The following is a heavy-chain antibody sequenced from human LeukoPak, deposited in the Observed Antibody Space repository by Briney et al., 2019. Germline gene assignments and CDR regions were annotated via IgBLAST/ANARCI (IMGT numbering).Heavy chain of an antibody. CDR3: ARESETTLGGYFFGMDV. Sequence: SETLSLTCTVSGGSISNYYWSWIRQPPGKGLDWIGYIFYTGSAKYNPSLKSRATISLDTSKNQFSLRLSSVTAADTAVYYCARESETTLGGYFFGMDVWGQGTTVTVSS. V-gene: IGHV4-59*01. CDR2: IFYTGSA. J-gene: IGHJ6*02. D-gene: IGHD3-16*01. CDR1: GGSISNYY.